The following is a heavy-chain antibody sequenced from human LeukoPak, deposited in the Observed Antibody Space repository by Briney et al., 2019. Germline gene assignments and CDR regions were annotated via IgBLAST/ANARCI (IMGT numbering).Heavy chain of an antibody. CDR1: GFTFSTYA. CDR3: ANAGGGSRPYDF. CDR2: ISGSGIST. Sequence: GGSLRLSCAASGFTFSTYAMSCVRQASGKGPEWVSAISGSGISTSFADAVKGRFTISRDNSKNTLSLQMNSLRAEDTAVYYCANAGGGSRPYDFWGQGTLVTVSS. D-gene: IGHD3-16*01. V-gene: IGHV3-23*01. J-gene: IGHJ4*02.